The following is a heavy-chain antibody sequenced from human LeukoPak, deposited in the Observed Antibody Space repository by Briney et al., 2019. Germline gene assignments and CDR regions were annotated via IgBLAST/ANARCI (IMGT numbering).Heavy chain of an antibody. Sequence: ASVTVSCAASGYTFTSYYMHWVRQAPGQGLEWMGWINAGNGNTKYSQKFQGRVTITRDTSASTAYMELSSLRSEDTAVYYCARTERWLPLRFDYWGQGTLVTVSS. CDR2: INAGNGNT. CDR1: GYTFTSYY. V-gene: IGHV1-3*01. CDR3: ARTERWLPLRFDY. D-gene: IGHD5-24*01. J-gene: IGHJ4*02.